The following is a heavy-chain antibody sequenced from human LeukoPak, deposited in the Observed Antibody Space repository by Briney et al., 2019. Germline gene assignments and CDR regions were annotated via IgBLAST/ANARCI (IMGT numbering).Heavy chain of an antibody. CDR3: ARLYTSAWNDWFDP. CDR1: GGSISSGGYH. V-gene: IGHV4-31*03. Sequence: SETLSLTCTVSGGSISSGGYHWSWIRQHPGKGLEWIGYIYYTGSTYYNPSLKSRVTISIDTSKNQFSLKLSSVTAADTAVYYCARLYTSAWNDWFDPWGQGTLVTVSS. D-gene: IGHD6-19*01. J-gene: IGHJ5*02. CDR2: IYYTGST.